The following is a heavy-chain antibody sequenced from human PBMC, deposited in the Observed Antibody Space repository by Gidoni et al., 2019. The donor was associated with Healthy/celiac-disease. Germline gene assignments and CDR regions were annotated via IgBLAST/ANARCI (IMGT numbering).Heavy chain of an antibody. V-gene: IGHV4-59*01. CDR2: IYYRGST. Sequence: QVQLQESGPGLVKPSETLSPTCTVSGGSISSYYWSWIRQPPGKGLEWIGYIYYRGSTNYNPSLKSRVTISVDTSKNQFSLKLSSVTAADTAVDYCARGGAGAFDIWGQGTMVTVSS. D-gene: IGHD1-26*01. CDR1: GGSISSYY. CDR3: ARGGAGAFDI. J-gene: IGHJ3*02.